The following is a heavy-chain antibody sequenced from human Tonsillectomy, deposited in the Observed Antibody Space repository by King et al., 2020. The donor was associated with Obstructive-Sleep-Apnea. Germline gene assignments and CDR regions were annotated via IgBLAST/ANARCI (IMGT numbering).Heavy chain of an antibody. CDR3: TTAINIVVVPAAIGY. CDR2: IKSKTDGGTT. D-gene: IGHD2-2*01. CDR1: GFTFRNAW. V-gene: IGHV3-15*01. J-gene: IGHJ4*02. Sequence: VQLVESGGGLVKPGGSLRLSCAASGFTFRNAWMRWVRQAPGKGLEWVGRIKSKTDGGTTDYAAPVKGRFTISRDDSKNTLYLQMNSLKTEDTAVYYCTTAINIVVVPAAIGYWGQGTLVTVSS.